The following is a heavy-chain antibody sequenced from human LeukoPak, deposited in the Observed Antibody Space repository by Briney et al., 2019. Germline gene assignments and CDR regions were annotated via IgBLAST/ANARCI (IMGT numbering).Heavy chain of an antibody. J-gene: IGHJ4*02. Sequence: PGRSLRLSCAASGFTFSSYGMHWVRQAPGKGLEWVAVIWYDGSNKYYADSVKGRFTISRDNSKNTLYLQMNSLRAEDTAVYYCAKISRYSSSWYYFDYWGQRTLVTVSS. V-gene: IGHV3-33*06. CDR1: GFTFSSYG. CDR2: IWYDGSNK. D-gene: IGHD6-13*01. CDR3: AKISRYSSSWYYFDY.